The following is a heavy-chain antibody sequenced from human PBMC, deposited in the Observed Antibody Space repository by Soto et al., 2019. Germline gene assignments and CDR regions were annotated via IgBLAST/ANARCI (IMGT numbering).Heavy chain of an antibody. J-gene: IGHJ4*01. CDR1: GFTFTSYA. CDR3: AKFPEYSAYDGSYFDY. Sequence: GGSLRLSCAASGFTFTSYAMSWVRQAPAKGLEWVSVISGTGGTTYHAGSVKGRFTISRDNSKNTLYLQMNSLRGEDTAVYYCAKFPEYSAYDGSYFDYWGHGTPVTVSS. V-gene: IGHV3-23*01. D-gene: IGHD5-12*01. CDR2: ISGTGGTT.